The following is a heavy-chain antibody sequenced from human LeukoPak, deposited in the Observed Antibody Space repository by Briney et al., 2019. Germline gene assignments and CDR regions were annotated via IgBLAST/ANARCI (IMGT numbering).Heavy chain of an antibody. J-gene: IGHJ4*02. D-gene: IGHD2-2*01. CDR3: ARDTPAAFDY. CDR2: ISSSSSYI. CDR1: GFTFSSYS. Sequence: PGGALRLSCAASGFTFSSYSMNWVRQAPGKGLEWVSSISSSSSYIYYADSVKGRFTISRDNAKNSLYLQMNSLRAEDTAVYYCARDTPAAFDYWGQGTLVTVSS. V-gene: IGHV3-21*01.